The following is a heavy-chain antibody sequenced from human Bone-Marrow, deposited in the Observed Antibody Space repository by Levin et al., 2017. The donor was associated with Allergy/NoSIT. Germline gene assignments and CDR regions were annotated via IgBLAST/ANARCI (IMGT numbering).Heavy chain of an antibody. CDR2: IFSGGNT. Sequence: GGSLRLSCAASGFTVSSNYMSWVRQSPEKGLAWVSVIFSGGNTDYADSVKGRFTISRDNSKNTLYLQMNSLRAEDTAVYYCAGRYSDYDYDFWGQGTLVTVSS. D-gene: IGHD5-12*01. CDR1: GFTVSSNY. V-gene: IGHV3-53*01. CDR3: AGRYSDYDYDF. J-gene: IGHJ4*02.